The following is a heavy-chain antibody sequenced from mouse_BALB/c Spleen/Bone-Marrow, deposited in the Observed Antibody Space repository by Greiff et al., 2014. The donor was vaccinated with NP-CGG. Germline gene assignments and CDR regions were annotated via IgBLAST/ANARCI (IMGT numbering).Heavy chain of an antibody. V-gene: IGHV5-17*02. D-gene: IGHD2-1*01. CDR3: ARSDGNYDYAMDY. CDR1: GFTFSSFG. J-gene: IGHJ4*01. Sequence: EVKLMESGGGLVQPGGSRKLSCAASGFTFSSFGMHWVRQAPEKGLEWVAYISSGSSTIYYADTVKGRFTISRDNSKNTLFLQMTSLRSEDTAMYYCARSDGNYDYAMDYWGQGTSVTVSS. CDR2: ISSGSSTI.